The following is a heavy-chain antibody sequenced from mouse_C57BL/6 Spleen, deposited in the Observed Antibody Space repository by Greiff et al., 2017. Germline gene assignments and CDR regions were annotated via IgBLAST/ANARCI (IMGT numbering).Heavy chain of an antibody. Sequence: VQRVESGPGLVQPSQSLSITCTVSGFSLTSYGVHWVRQSPGKGLEWLGVIWSGGSTDYNAAFISRLSISKDNSKSQVFFKMNSLQADDTAIYYCARNPLFYYGSSFYYFDYWGQGTTLTVSS. J-gene: IGHJ2*01. CDR1: GFSLTSYG. CDR3: ARNPLFYYGSSFYYFDY. V-gene: IGHV2-2*01. CDR2: IWSGGST. D-gene: IGHD1-1*01.